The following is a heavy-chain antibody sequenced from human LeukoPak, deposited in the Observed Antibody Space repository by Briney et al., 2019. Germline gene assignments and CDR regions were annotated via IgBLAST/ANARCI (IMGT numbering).Heavy chain of an antibody. V-gene: IGHV1-69*05. CDR1: GGTFSSYA. CDR2: IIPIFGTA. Sequence: ASVKVSCKASGGTFSSYAISWVRQAPGQGLEWMGGIIPIFGTANYAQKFQGRVTITTDESTRTAYMELSSLRSEDTAVYYCASVAAAGTIWFDPWGQGALVTVSS. CDR3: ASVAAAGTIWFDP. D-gene: IGHD6-13*01. J-gene: IGHJ5*02.